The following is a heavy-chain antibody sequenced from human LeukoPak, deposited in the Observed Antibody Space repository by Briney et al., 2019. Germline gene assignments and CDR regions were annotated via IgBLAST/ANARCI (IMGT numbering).Heavy chain of an antibody. CDR1: GVTVSRDY. CDR3: ANRMTF. CDR2: IYSDGKT. Sequence: GGSLRLSCAASGVTVSRDYVNWVRQAPGKGLEWVSVIYSDGKTYYADSVKGRFTISRHNSKNTLFLQMDSLRTEDTAIYYCANRMTFGGQGTLVTVSS. J-gene: IGHJ4*02. V-gene: IGHV3-53*04. D-gene: IGHD2/OR15-2a*01.